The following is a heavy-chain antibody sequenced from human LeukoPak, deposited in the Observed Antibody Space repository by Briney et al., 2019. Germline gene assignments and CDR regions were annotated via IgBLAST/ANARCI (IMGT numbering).Heavy chain of an antibody. J-gene: IGHJ4*02. Sequence: GGSLRLSCAASGFTFSTYGMHWVRQAPGKGLGWVAFIRYDGSNKYYADSVKGRFTISRDNSKNTVYLQMNSLRAEDTAVYYCAAPGVPAATYYFDYWGQGTLVTVSS. CDR1: GFTFSTYG. D-gene: IGHD2-2*01. CDR3: AAPGVPAATYYFDY. V-gene: IGHV3-30*02. CDR2: IRYDGSNK.